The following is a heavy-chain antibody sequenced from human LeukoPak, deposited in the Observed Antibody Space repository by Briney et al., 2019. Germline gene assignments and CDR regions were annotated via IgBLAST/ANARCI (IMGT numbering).Heavy chain of an antibody. V-gene: IGHV4-59*08. CDR3: ARHKSGYSSTTPLDY. J-gene: IGHJ4*02. CDR2: MYYSGSA. Sequence: SETLSLTCTVSAVSISSFYWSWIRQPPGKGLEWIGYMYYSGSASYNPSLKRRLTISVDTSKNQFSLKLSSVTAADTAVYYCARHKSGYSSTTPLDYWGQGTLVTVSS. D-gene: IGHD6-13*01. CDR1: AVSISSFY.